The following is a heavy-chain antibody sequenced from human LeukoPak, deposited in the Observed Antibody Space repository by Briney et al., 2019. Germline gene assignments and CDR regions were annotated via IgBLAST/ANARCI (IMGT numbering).Heavy chain of an antibody. Sequence: GGSLRLSCAASGFTFSSYAMHWVRQAPGKGLEWVALISYDGSNKYYADSVKGRFTISRDNSKNTLYLQMNSLRAEDTAVYYCAKDKGTNLDYWGQGTLVTVSS. CDR3: AKDKGTNLDY. CDR1: GFTFSSYA. V-gene: IGHV3-30*04. CDR2: ISYDGSNK. J-gene: IGHJ4*02.